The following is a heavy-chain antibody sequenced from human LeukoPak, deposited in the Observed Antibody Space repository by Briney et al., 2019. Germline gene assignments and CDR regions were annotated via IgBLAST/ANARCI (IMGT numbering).Heavy chain of an antibody. J-gene: IGHJ4*02. CDR2: IIPIFGTT. Sequence: GASVKVSCKASGGTFSSYAISWVRQAPGQGLEWMGGIIPIFGTTNYAQKFQGRVTITADESTSTAYMELSSLRSEDTAVYYCARKPAGYSSSWYDYWGQGTLVTVSS. CDR1: GGTFSSYA. CDR3: ARKPAGYSSSWYDY. D-gene: IGHD6-13*01. V-gene: IGHV1-69*13.